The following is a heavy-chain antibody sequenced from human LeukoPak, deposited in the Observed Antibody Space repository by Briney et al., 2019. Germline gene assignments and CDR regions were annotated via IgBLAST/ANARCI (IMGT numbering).Heavy chain of an antibody. D-gene: IGHD2-21*01. J-gene: IGHJ4*02. CDR3: ARVYCGGDCYSRWAGSVLGYFDY. CDR1: GGSISSYY. V-gene: IGHV4-59*01. CDR2: IYYSGST. Sequence: SETLSLTCTVSGGSISSYYWSWIRQPPGKGLEWIGYIYYSGSTNYNPSLKSRVTISVDTSKNQFSLKLSSVTAADTAVYYCARVYCGGDCYSRWAGSVLGYFDYWGQGTLVTVSS.